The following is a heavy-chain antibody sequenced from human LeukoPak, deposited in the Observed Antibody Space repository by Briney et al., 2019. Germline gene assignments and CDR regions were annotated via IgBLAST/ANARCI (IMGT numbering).Heavy chain of an antibody. CDR2: IKQDGSEI. Sequence: GGSLRLSCAASGFTFSSYWMSWVRQAPGKGLEWVANIKQDGSEIYYVDSVKGRFTISRDNAKNSLYLQMNSLRAEDTAVYYCARDQGPYGDYYFDYWGQGTLVTVSS. D-gene: IGHD4-17*01. CDR1: GFTFSSYW. J-gene: IGHJ4*02. CDR3: ARDQGPYGDYYFDY. V-gene: IGHV3-7*01.